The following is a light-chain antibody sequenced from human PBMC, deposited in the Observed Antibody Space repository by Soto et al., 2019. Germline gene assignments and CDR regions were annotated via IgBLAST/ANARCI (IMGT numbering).Light chain of an antibody. CDR3: QQYGTSPYT. J-gene: IGKJ2*01. Sequence: TQSPSTLSASVGDRVTINCRASQSIRRWLAWYQQRPGQAPRLLIYGASSRAAGIPDRFTGSGSGTGFTLTIKRLEPEDFAVYYCQQYGTSPYTFGQGARLDFK. V-gene: IGKV3-20*01. CDR1: QSIRRW. CDR2: GAS.